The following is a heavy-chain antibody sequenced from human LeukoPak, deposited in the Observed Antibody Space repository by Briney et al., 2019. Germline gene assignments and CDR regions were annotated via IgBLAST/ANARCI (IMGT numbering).Heavy chain of an antibody. CDR1: GGSISSGGYY. J-gene: IGHJ3*01. CDR3: ARGGERYAFDV. CDR2: MTNGGYIT. Sequence: LSLTCTVSGGSISSGGYYWSWIRQAPGKGLEWIAYMTNGGYITKYADSVKGRFTISRDNAKNSLYLQMNSLRGDDTAVYYCARGGERYAFDVWGQGTMVTISP. V-gene: IGHV3-11*01.